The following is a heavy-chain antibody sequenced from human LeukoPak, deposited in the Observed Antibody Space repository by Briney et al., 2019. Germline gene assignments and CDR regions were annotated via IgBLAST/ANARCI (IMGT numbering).Heavy chain of an antibody. CDR1: GYSFTDYY. CDR3: ARADRINGGPYLIGP. V-gene: IGHV1-2*02. J-gene: IGHJ5*02. CDR2: INPNRGGT. D-gene: IGHD2-8*01. Sequence: ASVKVSCKTSGYSFTDYYMHWVRQAPGQGLEWMGWINPNRGGTSSAQKFQGRVTMTRDTSITTVYMEVNWLTSDDTAMYYCARADRINGGPYLIGPWGQGTLVTVSS.